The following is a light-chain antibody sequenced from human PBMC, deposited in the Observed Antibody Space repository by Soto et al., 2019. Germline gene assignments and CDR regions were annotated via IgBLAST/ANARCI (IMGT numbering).Light chain of an antibody. V-gene: IGKV3-11*01. CDR1: QSVSSY. Sequence: EIVLTQSPATLSLSPGERATLSCRASQSVSSYLAWYQQKPGQASRLLIYDASNRATGIPARFSGSGSGTVVTLTISSLAPENFAIYYCQQRSNWPPVNFGGGTKVEIK. CDR3: QQRSNWPPVN. CDR2: DAS. J-gene: IGKJ4*01.